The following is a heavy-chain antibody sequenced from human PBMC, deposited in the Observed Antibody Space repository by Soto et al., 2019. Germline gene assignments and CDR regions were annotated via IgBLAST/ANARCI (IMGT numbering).Heavy chain of an antibody. V-gene: IGHV4-34*01. J-gene: IGHJ5*02. Sequence: SETLSLTCAVCPQSLRGYYWTWIRQSPGKGLEWIGEISQSGFTNYNPSLESRVTLSVDTSKIEFSLHLTSMTAADTALYYCARGLFSSGWYSYFDPWGQGTPVTVSS. CDR1: PQSLRGYY. CDR3: ARGLFSSGWYSYFDP. CDR2: ISQSGFT. D-gene: IGHD6-19*01.